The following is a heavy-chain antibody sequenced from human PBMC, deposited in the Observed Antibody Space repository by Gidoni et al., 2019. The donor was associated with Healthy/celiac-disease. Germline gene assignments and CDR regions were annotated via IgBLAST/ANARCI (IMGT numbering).Heavy chain of an antibody. Sequence: QVQLQQSGPGLVKPSQTLSITWPILGDSGPTNRPAWNWIRQSPSRGLEWLGRTYYRSKWYNDYAVSVKSRITINPDTSKNQFSLQLNSVTPEDTAVYYCAREVMGIAVAGNPFDYWGQGTLVTVSS. CDR3: AREVMGIAVAGNPFDY. CDR2: TYYRSKWYN. V-gene: IGHV6-1*01. CDR1: GDSGPTNRPA. D-gene: IGHD6-19*01. J-gene: IGHJ4*02.